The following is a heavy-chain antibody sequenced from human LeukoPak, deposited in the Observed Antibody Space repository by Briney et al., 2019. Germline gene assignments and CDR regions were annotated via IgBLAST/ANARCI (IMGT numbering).Heavy chain of an antibody. Sequence: ASVKVSCKASGYTFSGYYMHWVRQAPGQGLEWMGWINPNSGGTNYAQKFQGRVTMTRDTSISTAYMEVSRLRSDDTAVYYCARGAYYDILTGNYNSVDYWGQGTLVTVSS. CDR1: GYTFSGYY. V-gene: IGHV1-2*02. CDR2: INPNSGGT. CDR3: ARGAYYDILTGNYNSVDY. J-gene: IGHJ4*02. D-gene: IGHD3-9*01.